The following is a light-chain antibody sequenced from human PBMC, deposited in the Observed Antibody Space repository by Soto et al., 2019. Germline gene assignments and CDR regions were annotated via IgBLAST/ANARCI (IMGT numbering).Light chain of an antibody. Sequence: AIRMTQSPSSFSASTGDRVPITCRASQGISSYLAWYQQKPGKAPKLLIYAASTLQSGVPSRFSGSGSGTDFTLTISCLQSEDFGTYCCQQYYSYPLYTFGQGTKLEIK. V-gene: IGKV1-8*01. CDR1: QGISSY. CDR2: AAS. J-gene: IGKJ2*01. CDR3: QQYYSYPLYT.